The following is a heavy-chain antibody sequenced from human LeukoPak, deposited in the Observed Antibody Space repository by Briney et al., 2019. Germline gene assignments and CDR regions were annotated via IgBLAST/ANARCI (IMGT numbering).Heavy chain of an antibody. CDR3: ARASGWYSSGY. V-gene: IGHV1-2*02. CDR2: INPNSGGT. Sequence: ASVKVSCKASGYTFTGSYMHWVRQAPGQGLEWMGWINPNSGGTKYAQKFQGRVTLTKDTSINAAYMELSRLTSDDTAVYYCARASGWYSSGYWGQGTLVTVSS. CDR1: GYTFTGSY. J-gene: IGHJ4*02. D-gene: IGHD6-19*01.